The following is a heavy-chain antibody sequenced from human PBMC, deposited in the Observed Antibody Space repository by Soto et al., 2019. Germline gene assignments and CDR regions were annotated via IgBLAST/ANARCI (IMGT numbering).Heavy chain of an antibody. D-gene: IGHD1-7*01. J-gene: IGHJ6*02. CDR2: ISAYNGNT. CDR1: GYTFTSYG. CDR3: ARLNWNSGYYYYGMDV. Sequence: QVQLVQSGAEVKKPGASVKVSCKASGYTFTSYGISWVRQAPGQGLEWMGWISAYNGNTNYAQKLQGRVTMTTDTSTSTAYMELRSRRSDDTAVYYCARLNWNSGYYYYGMDVWGQGTTVTVSS. V-gene: IGHV1-18*01.